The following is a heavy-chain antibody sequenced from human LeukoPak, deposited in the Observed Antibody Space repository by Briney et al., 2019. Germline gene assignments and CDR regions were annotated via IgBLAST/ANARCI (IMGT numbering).Heavy chain of an antibody. Sequence: ASVKVSCKASGYTFTGYYMHWVRQAPGQGLEWMGWINPNSGGTNYAQEFQGRVTMTRDTSISTAYMELSRLRSDDTAVYYCAREHCSSTSCYYYYHGMDVWGQGTTVTVSS. CDR3: AREHCSSTSCYYYYHGMDV. J-gene: IGHJ6*02. CDR1: GYTFTGYY. CDR2: INPNSGGT. D-gene: IGHD2-2*01. V-gene: IGHV1-2*02.